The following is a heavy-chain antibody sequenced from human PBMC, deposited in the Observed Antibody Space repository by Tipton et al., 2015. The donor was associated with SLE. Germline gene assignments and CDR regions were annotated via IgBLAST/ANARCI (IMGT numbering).Heavy chain of an antibody. D-gene: IGHD1-1*01. CDR3: ARDLEAFDI. Sequence: TLSLTCTVSGGSIRSSSYYWGWCGRPPGKGLEWLGSIYYSGTTHYNPTLKSRVTISVDTPKNQFSLKLSSVTAADTAVYYFARDLEAFDIWGQGTMVTVSS. V-gene: IGHV4-39*07. CDR1: GGSIRSSSYY. J-gene: IGHJ3*02. CDR2: IYYSGTT.